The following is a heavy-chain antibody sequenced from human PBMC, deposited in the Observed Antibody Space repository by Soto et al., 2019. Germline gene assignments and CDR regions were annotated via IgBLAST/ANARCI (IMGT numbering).Heavy chain of an antibody. J-gene: IGHJ4*02. CDR2: IYYSGST. CDR1: GGSINSAGYY. V-gene: IGHV4-31*03. D-gene: IGHD3-3*01. Sequence: SETLSLTCTVSGGSINSAGYYWSWLRQHPGQGLEWIGNIYYSGSTNYNPSLKSRVTISIDTSKNHFSLNLSSATAAGTAVYYCARVQTIFGIITVFDYWGQGTLVTVSS. CDR3: ARVQTIFGIITVFDY.